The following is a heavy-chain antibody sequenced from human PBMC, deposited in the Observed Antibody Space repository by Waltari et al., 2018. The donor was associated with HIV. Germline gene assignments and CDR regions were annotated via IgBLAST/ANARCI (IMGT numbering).Heavy chain of an antibody. Sequence: EVQLVESGGGSVQPGGSLRLTCVVSGFRLSDYWMHWVRQVPGKGLVWVSRMKSDANSATYAGSVKGRFTISSDNAKNTLYLQMNSLRDEDTAVYYCARSDYFHNWGQGTLVTVSS. D-gene: IGHD3-9*01. J-gene: IGHJ4*02. CDR2: MKSDANSA. CDR1: GFRLSDYW. V-gene: IGHV3-74*01. CDR3: ARSDYFHN.